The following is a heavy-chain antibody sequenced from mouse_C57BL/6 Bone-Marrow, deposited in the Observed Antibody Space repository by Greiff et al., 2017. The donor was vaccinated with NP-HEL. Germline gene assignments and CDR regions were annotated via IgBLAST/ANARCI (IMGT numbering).Heavy chain of an antibody. CDR2: ISSGGSYT. D-gene: IGHD1-1*01. Sequence: EVQVVESGGDLVKPGGSLKLSCAASGFTFSSYGMSWVRQTPDKRLEWVATISSGGSYTYYPDSVKGRFTISRDNAKNTLYLQMSSLKSEDTAMYYCASPIYYYGSEYFDVWGTGTTVTVSS. CDR1: GFTFSSYG. J-gene: IGHJ1*03. V-gene: IGHV5-6*01. CDR3: ASPIYYYGSEYFDV.